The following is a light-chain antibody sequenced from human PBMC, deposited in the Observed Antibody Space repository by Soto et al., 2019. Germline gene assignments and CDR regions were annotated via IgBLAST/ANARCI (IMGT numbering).Light chain of an antibody. Sequence: QSVLTQPASVSGSPGQSITISCTGTSSDVGGYNYVSWSQQHPGKAPQLMIYEVSNRPSGVSSRFSGSKSGNTASLTISGLQAEDEADYYCSSYTSSNTYVFGTGSNVAVL. V-gene: IGLV2-14*01. CDR1: SSDVGGYNY. CDR2: EVS. J-gene: IGLJ1*01. CDR3: SSYTSSNTYV.